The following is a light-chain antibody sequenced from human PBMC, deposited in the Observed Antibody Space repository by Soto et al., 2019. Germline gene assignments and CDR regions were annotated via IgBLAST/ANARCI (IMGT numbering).Light chain of an antibody. CDR1: QSVSSTY. Sequence: IVSTQSPCTLSLSPGERATLPCSASQSVSSTYLAWYQQKPGQAPRLLIYDASTRATVIPARFSGSGSGTEFTLTISSLQSEDFAVYYCQQYDTWPLTFGGGTKVDIK. J-gene: IGKJ4*01. V-gene: IGKV3-15*01. CDR3: QQYDTWPLT. CDR2: DAS.